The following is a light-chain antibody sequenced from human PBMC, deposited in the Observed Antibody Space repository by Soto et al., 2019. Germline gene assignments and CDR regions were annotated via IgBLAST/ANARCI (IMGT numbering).Light chain of an antibody. CDR3: QQYDRSPMT. J-gene: IGKJ1*01. Sequence: ENFLTQSPGTLSLSLWEVPTLSCRASQSISSSNYLAWYQQKPGQAPRLLIFAASSRATGIPDRFSGSGSGTDFTLTISRLEPEDFAMYYCQQYDRSPMTFGQGTKVDIK. CDR1: QSISSSNY. V-gene: IGKV3-20*01. CDR2: AAS.